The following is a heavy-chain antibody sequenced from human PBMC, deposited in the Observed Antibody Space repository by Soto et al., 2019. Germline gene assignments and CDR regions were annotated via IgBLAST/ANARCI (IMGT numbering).Heavy chain of an antibody. CDR2: IRSKAYGGTT. CDR1: GFTFGDYA. Sequence: GGSLRLSCTASGFTFGDYAMSWFRQAPGKGLEWVGFIRSKAYGGTTEYAASVKGRFTISRDDSKSIAYLQMNSLKTEDTAVYYCTRAGIRWSRHNAFDIWGQGTMVTVS. CDR3: TRAGIRWSRHNAFDI. J-gene: IGHJ3*02. V-gene: IGHV3-49*03. D-gene: IGHD3-3*01.